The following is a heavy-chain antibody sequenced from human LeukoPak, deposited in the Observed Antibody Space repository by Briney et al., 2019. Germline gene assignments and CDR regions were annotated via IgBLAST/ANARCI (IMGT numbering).Heavy chain of an antibody. V-gene: IGHV3-9*03. CDR1: GFTFDDYA. CDR2: ISWNSGSI. Sequence: GRSLRLSCAASGFTFDDYAMHWVRQAPGKGLEWVSGISWNSGSIGYADSVEGRFTISRDNAKNSLYLQMNSLRAEDMALYYCAKGRGVAVAGTFDYWGQGTLVTVSS. D-gene: IGHD6-19*01. J-gene: IGHJ4*02. CDR3: AKGRGVAVAGTFDY.